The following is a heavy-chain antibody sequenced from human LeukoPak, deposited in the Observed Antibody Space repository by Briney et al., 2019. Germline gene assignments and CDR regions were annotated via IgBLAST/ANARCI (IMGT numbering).Heavy chain of an antibody. CDR2: IYYSGST. D-gene: IGHD6-13*01. J-gene: IGHJ4*02. CDR1: GGSISSSSYY. CDR3: ARYSSSWYSYFDY. Sequence: SETLSLTCTVSGGSISSSSYYWGWIRQPPGKGLEGIGSIYYSGSTYYNPSLKSRVTISVDTSKNQFSLKLSSVPAGDTAVYYCARYSSSWYSYFDYWGQGTLVTVSS. V-gene: IGHV4-39*07.